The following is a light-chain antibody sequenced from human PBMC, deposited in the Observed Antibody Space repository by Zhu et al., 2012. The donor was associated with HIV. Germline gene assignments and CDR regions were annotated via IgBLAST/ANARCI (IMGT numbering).Light chain of an antibody. CDR2: DTS. V-gene: IGKV3-11*01. J-gene: IGKJ4*01. CDR1: QSVSSY. CDR3: QQRRNWPLT. Sequence: IVLTQSPATLSLSPGERATLSCRTSQSVSSYLAWYQQKPGQAPRLLIYDTSKRVAGIPARFSGSGSGTDFTLTISSLEPEDFALYYCQQRRNWPLTFGGGTRVEI.